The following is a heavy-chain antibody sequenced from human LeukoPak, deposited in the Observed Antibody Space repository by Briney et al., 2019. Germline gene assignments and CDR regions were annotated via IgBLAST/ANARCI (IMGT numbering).Heavy chain of an antibody. V-gene: IGHV1-69*13. J-gene: IGHJ4*02. CDR1: GGTCSSYA. Sequence: SVKVSCKASGGTCSSYAISLVREAPGQGLEWMGGIIPIFGTANCAQKFQGRVTITADESTSTAYMELSSLRSEDTAVYYCAREDCSGGSCYYFDYWGQGTLVTVSS. D-gene: IGHD2-15*01. CDR2: IIPIFGTA. CDR3: AREDCSGGSCYYFDY.